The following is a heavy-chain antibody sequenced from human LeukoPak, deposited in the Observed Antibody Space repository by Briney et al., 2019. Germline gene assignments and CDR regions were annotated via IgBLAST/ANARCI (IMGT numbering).Heavy chain of an antibody. D-gene: IGHD3-22*01. CDR3: ARGTGYPLIG. V-gene: IGHV4-34*01. CDR2: INHSGST. J-gene: IGHJ4*02. Sequence: PSETLSLTCAVYGGSFSGYYWSWIRQPPGKGLEWIGEINHSGSTNYNPSLKSRVTISVDTSKNQFSLNLSSVTAADTAVYYCARGTGYPLIGWGQGTLVTVSS. CDR1: GGSFSGYY.